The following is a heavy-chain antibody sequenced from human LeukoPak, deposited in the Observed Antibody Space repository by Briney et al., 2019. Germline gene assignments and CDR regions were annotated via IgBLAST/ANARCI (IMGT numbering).Heavy chain of an antibody. D-gene: IGHD3-16*01. J-gene: IGHJ5*02. Sequence: SETLSLTCTVSGGSISSYYRSWIRQPPGKGLEWIGYIYYSGSTNYNPSLKSRVTISVDTSKNQFPLKLSSVTAADTAVYYCARDPSGEWDRFDPWGQGTLVTVSS. CDR1: GGSISSYY. V-gene: IGHV4-59*01. CDR2: IYYSGST. CDR3: ARDPSGEWDRFDP.